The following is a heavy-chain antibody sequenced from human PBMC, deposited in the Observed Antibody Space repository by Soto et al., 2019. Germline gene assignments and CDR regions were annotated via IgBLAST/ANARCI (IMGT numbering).Heavy chain of an antibody. D-gene: IGHD3-9*01. CDR3: ARDQWLYDIYPGFDI. J-gene: IGHJ3*02. CDR1: GYTFTSYG. CDR2: ISAYNGNT. Sequence: ASVKVSCKASGYTFTSYGISWVRQAPGQGLEWMGWISAYNGNTNYAQKLQGRVTMTTDTSTSTAYMELRSLRSDDTAVYYCARDQWLYDIYPGFDIWGQGTMVTVSS. V-gene: IGHV1-18*01.